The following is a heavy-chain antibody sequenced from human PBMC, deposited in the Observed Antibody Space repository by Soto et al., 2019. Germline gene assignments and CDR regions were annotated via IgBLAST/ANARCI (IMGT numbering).Heavy chain of an antibody. CDR1: GFIFSTYG. V-gene: IGHV3-33*01. J-gene: IGHJ6*02. CDR2: IWYDGSNK. Sequence: QVQLVESGGGVVQPGRSLRLSCAASGFIFSTYGMHWVRQAPGKGLEWVAVIWYDGSNKYYADSVKGRFTISRDNSKNTLYLQMNSLRAEDTAMYYCARDTTRAMVRIYYGMDVWGQGTTVTVSS. D-gene: IGHD3-10*01. CDR3: ARDTTRAMVRIYYGMDV.